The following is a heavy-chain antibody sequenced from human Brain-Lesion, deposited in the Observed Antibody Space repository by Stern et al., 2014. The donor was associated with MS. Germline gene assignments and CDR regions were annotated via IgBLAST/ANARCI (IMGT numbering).Heavy chain of an antibody. D-gene: IGHD3-3*01. CDR1: GYIFTGYY. Sequence: VQLVESGAEVKKPGASVKVSCKTSGYIFTGYYIHWIRQAPGQGLEWMAWINPNTGATNYAQKFQGRVTMSRDTSISTAYVELSSLTSDDTAVYYCARDQRGITIFGVVTDYYYLGMDVWGQGTTVTVSS. V-gene: IGHV1-2*02. CDR3: ARDQRGITIFGVVTDYYYLGMDV. CDR2: INPNTGAT. J-gene: IGHJ6*02.